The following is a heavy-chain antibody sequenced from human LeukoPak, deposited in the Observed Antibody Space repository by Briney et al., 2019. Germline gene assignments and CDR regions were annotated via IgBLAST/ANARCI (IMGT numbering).Heavy chain of an antibody. V-gene: IGHV1-18*01. D-gene: IGHD3-3*01. CDR1: GYTFVIYG. CDR2: ISTYNGNT. CDR3: ARAPSSVRFLEWLLPPQDY. Sequence: ASVKVSCKASGYTFVIYGISWVRQAPGQGLEWMGWISTYNGNTNYAQKVQGRVTMTTDTSTSTAYMELRSLRSDDTAVYYCARAPSSVRFLEWLLPPQDYWGQGTLVTVSS. J-gene: IGHJ4*02.